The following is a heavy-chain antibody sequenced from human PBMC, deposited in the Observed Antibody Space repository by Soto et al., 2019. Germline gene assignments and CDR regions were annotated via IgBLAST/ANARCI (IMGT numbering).Heavy chain of an antibody. D-gene: IGHD5-12*01. CDR2: IYYSGST. V-gene: IGHV4-59*01. CDR3: ARAGEYSGYDGGWLVPPPTGDYFDY. Sequence: SETLSLTCTVSGGSISSYYWSWIRQPPGKGLEWIGHIYYSGSTNYNPSLKSRVTISVDTSKNQFSLKLSSVTAADTAVYYCARAGEYSGYDGGWLVPPPTGDYFDYWGQGTLVTVSS. J-gene: IGHJ4*02. CDR1: GGSISSYY.